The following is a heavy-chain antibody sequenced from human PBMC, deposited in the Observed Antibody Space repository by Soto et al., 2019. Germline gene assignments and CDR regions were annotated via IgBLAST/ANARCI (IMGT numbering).Heavy chain of an antibody. J-gene: IGHJ4*02. CDR3: TTYDYISGIYRYRWAY. V-gene: IGHV3-15*01. D-gene: IGHD3-16*02. CDR1: GFTVSDSS. Sequence: PGGSLRLSCAASGFTVSDSSMGWVRQAPGKGLEWVGRILSKNDGETTDYAAPVKGRVTISRDDSTNTLYLQRDSMRTEDTAVYYCTTYDYISGIYRYRWAYWGQGTLVTVSS. CDR2: ILSKNDGETT.